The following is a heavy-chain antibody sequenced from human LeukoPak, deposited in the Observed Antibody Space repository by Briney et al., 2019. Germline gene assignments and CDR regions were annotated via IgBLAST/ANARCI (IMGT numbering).Heavy chain of an antibody. CDR1: GFTFSSYA. J-gene: IGHJ4*02. CDR3: AEDGAIIGDLADY. CDR2: ISGSGGST. V-gene: IGHV3-23*01. Sequence: GGSLRLSCAASGFTFSSYAMSWVRQAPGKGLERVSAISGSGGSTYYADSVKGRFTISRDNSKNTLYLQMNSLRAEDTAVYYCAEDGAIIGDLADYWGQGTLVTVSS. D-gene: IGHD3-16*01.